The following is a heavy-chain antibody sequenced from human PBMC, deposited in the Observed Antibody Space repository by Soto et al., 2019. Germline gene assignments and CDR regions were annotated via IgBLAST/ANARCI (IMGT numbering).Heavy chain of an antibody. V-gene: IGHV3-7*01. J-gene: IGHJ3*01. CDR1: GFTLSAYW. CDR2: INRDGSDK. CDR3: AKDQGIAASHGID. Sequence: EVQLEESGGDLVQPGGSLRLSCAASGFTLSAYWMTWVRQAPGKGLEWVANINRDGSDKYYADSVKGRLTISRDNSKNTLYLQMNSLRAEDTAVYYCAKDQGIAASHGIDWGQGTMVTVSS. D-gene: IGHD6-13*01.